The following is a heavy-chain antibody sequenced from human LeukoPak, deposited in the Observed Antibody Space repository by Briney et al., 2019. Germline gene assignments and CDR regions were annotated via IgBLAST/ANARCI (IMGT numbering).Heavy chain of an antibody. CDR1: GFTFSNYV. V-gene: IGHV3-30*18. CDR2: ISYDGSNK. CDR3: AKGYGFDSSGSEHYFEN. J-gene: IGHJ4*02. D-gene: IGHD3-22*01. Sequence: GGSLRLSCAASGFTFSNYVIHWGRQAPGKGLEWVAVISYDGSNKYYAESVKGRFTISRDNSKNTLYLQMNSLRAEDTAVYYCAKGYGFDSSGSEHYFENWGQGILVTVSS.